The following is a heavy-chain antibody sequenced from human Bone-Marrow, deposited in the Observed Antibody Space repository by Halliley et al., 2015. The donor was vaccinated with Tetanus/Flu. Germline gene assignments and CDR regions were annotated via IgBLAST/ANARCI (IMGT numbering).Heavy chain of an antibody. Sequence: LEWIGYIYYSGRTYYQPALKGRASLSVDTSNNQFSLKLSSVTVADTAVYYCARAHWVTYSMDVWGQGTTVTVSS. D-gene: IGHD3-16*01. J-gene: IGHJ6*02. CDR3: ARAHWVTYSMDV. V-gene: IGHV4-31*02. CDR2: IYYSGRT.